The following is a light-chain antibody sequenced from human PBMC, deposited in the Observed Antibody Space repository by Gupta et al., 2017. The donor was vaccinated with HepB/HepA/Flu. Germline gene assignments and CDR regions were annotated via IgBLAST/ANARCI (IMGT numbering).Light chain of an antibody. CDR1: QGINSF. V-gene: IGKV1-9*01. CDR3: QNRFEYPPRP. Sequence: DSQLTHSPSFLSASVGDRVTITCRASQGINSFLAWYQQKPRKAPELLIYAASSLQTGVPSRFSGSGSGTEFTLTISSLQSEDFATYYCQNRFEYPPRPFGQGTRLEIK. J-gene: IGKJ5*01. CDR2: AAS.